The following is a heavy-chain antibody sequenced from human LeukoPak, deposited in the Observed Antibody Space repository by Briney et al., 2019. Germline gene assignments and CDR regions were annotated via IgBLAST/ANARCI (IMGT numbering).Heavy chain of an antibody. CDR1: GGTFSSYA. CDR2: IIPIFGTA. V-gene: IGHV1-69*13. D-gene: IGHD3-10*01. J-gene: IGHJ4*02. Sequence: SVKVSCKASGGTFSSYAISWVRQAPGQGLEWMGGIIPIFGTANYAQKFQGRVTITADESTSTAYMELSSLRSEDTAVYYCARDLGYYGSGSLDYWGQGTLVTVSS. CDR3: ARDLGYYGSGSLDY.